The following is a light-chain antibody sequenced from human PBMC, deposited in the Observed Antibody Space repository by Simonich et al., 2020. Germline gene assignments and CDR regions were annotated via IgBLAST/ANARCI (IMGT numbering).Light chain of an antibody. CDR1: SSDVGGYNS. J-gene: IGLJ3*02. CDR3: SSYTSSSTFV. CDR2: DVR. V-gene: IGLV2-14*01. Sequence: QSALTQPASVSGSPGQSITISCTGTSSDVGGYNSVSWYQQLPGKAPKPRIYDVRNRPSGVSNRFSGSKSGNTASLTISGLQAEDEADYYCSSYTSSSTFVFGGGTKLTVL.